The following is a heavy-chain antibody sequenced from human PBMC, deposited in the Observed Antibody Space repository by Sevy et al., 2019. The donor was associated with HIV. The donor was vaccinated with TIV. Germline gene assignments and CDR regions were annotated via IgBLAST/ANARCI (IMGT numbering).Heavy chain of an antibody. Sequence: GGSLRLSCAASGFTFSSYGMHWVRQAPGKGLEWVAVIWYDGSNKYYADSVKGRFTISRDNSKNTLYLQMNSLRAEDTAVYYCASGGLYDSSGYYYVSGFDIWGQGTMVTVSS. CDR2: IWYDGSNK. CDR3: ASGGLYDSSGYYYVSGFDI. V-gene: IGHV3-33*01. D-gene: IGHD3-22*01. J-gene: IGHJ3*02. CDR1: GFTFSSYG.